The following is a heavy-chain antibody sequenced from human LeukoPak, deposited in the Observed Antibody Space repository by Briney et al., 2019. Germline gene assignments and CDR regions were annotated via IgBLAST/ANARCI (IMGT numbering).Heavy chain of an antibody. D-gene: IGHD1-26*01. Sequence: GGSLRLSCAASGFTFSSYSMNWVRQAPGKGLEWVSAISGSGGSTYYADSVKGRFTISRDNSKNTLYLQMNSLRAEDTAVYYCAKDLDSGSYLDAFDIWGQGTMVTVSS. CDR2: ISGSGGST. CDR1: GFTFSSYS. J-gene: IGHJ3*02. V-gene: IGHV3-23*01. CDR3: AKDLDSGSYLDAFDI.